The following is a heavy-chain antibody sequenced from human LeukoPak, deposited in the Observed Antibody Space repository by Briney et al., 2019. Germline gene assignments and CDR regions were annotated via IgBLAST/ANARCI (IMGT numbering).Heavy chain of an antibody. D-gene: IGHD3-22*01. Sequence: SQTLSLTCTVSGGSISSGGYYWSWIRQHPGKGLEWIGYIYYSGSTYYNPSLKSRVTISVDTSKNQFSLKLSSVTAADTAVYYCARGPGYGSGYHDAFDIWGQGTMVTVSS. V-gene: IGHV4-31*03. J-gene: IGHJ3*02. CDR2: IYYSGST. CDR1: GGSISSGGYY. CDR3: ARGPGYGSGYHDAFDI.